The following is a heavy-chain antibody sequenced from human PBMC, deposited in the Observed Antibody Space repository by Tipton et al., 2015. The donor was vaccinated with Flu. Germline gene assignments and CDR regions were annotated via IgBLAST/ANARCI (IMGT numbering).Heavy chain of an antibody. D-gene: IGHD6-19*01. CDR1: GGSVSSGSYY. V-gene: IGHV4-61*01. CDR3: ARDRPARVSSGWYRAFDI. Sequence: TLSLTCTVSGGSVSSGSYYWSWIRQPPGKGLEWIGYIYYSGSTNYNPSLKSRVTISVDTSKNQFSLKLSSVTAADTAVYYCARDRPARVSSGWYRAFDIWGQGTTVTVSS. CDR2: IYYSGST. J-gene: IGHJ3*02.